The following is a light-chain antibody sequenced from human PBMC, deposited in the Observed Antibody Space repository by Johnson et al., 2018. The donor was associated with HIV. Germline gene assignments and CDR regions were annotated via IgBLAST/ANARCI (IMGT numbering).Light chain of an antibody. CDR3: ATWDTSLSAGGV. V-gene: IGLV1-51*02. CDR2: ENN. Sequence: QSVLTQPPSVSAAPGQKVTISCSGSSSNIGNNYVSWYQQLPGTAPKVLIHENNKRPSGIPDRFSGSKSGTSATLGITGLQTGDEAEYYCATWDTSLSAGGVFGTGTKVTVL. J-gene: IGLJ1*01. CDR1: SSNIGNNY.